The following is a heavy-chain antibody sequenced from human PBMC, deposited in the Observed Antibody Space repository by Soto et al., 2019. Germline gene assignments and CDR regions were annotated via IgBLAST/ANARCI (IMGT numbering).Heavy chain of an antibody. Sequence: EVQLVESGGGLVQPGGSLRLSCAASGFTFSSYSMSWIRQAPRKGLEWVSYISAYSSDTIYYADSVKGRFTISRDNAKNSLYLQMNSLRDEDTAVYFCARALLELRADYWGQGTLVTVSS. CDR3: ARALLELRADY. J-gene: IGHJ4*02. CDR2: ISAYSSDTI. D-gene: IGHD1-7*01. CDR1: GFTFSSYS. V-gene: IGHV3-48*02.